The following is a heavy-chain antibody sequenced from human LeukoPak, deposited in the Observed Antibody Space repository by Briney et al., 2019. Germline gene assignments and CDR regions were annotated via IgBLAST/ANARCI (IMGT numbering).Heavy chain of an antibody. D-gene: IGHD6-19*01. Sequence: GGSLRLSCAASGFTFRNYAMSWVRQAPGKGLVWVSRINSDGSSTSYADSVKGRFTISRDNAKNTLYLQMNSLRAEDTALYYCARRHSSVFEPWGQGTRVTVSS. CDR1: GFTFRNYA. J-gene: IGHJ5*02. V-gene: IGHV3-74*01. CDR2: INSDGSST. CDR3: ARRHSSVFEP.